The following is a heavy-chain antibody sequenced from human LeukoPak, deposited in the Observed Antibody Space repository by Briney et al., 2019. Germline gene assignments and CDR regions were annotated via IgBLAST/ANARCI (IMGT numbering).Heavy chain of an antibody. Sequence: GGSLRLSCAASGFTFSNAWMSWVRQAPGKGLEWVGRIKSKTDDGTTDYAAPVKGRLTISRDDSKNTLYLQMNSLKTEDTAVYYCTTVGPDSDSSGYYSFDYWGQGTLVTVSS. J-gene: IGHJ4*02. CDR3: TTVGPDSDSSGYYSFDY. D-gene: IGHD3-22*01. CDR2: IKSKTDDGTT. CDR1: GFTFSNAW. V-gene: IGHV3-15*01.